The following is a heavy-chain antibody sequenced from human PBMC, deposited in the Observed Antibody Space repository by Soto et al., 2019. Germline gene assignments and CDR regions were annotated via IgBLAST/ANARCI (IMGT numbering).Heavy chain of an antibody. V-gene: IGHV1-8*01. CDR3: VRYGVAAAY. J-gene: IGHJ4*02. Sequence: QVQLVQSGAAVKKPGASVKVSCKASGYTFTSYNINWVRQATGQGLEWLGWMNPNSGNTGYAQTFQDRITLTRDTSITTAYMELSRLRSGDTAVYFCVRYGVAAAYWGQGTLVTVSS. CDR2: MNPNSGNT. D-gene: IGHD2-8*01. CDR1: GYTFTSYN.